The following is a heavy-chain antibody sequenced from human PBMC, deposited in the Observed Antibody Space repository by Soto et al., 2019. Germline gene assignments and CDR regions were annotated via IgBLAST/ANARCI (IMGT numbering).Heavy chain of an antibody. J-gene: IGHJ6*02. CDR3: AREKEYCSGGSCQIYGMDV. CDR2: IYYSGST. V-gene: IGHV4-31*03. Sequence: SETLSLTCTVSGGSISSGGYYWSWIRQHPGKGLEWIGYIYYSGSTYYNPSLKSRVTISVDTSKNQFSLKLSSVTAADTAVYYCAREKEYCSGGSCQIYGMDVWGQGTTVTSP. CDR1: GGSISSGGYY. D-gene: IGHD2-15*01.